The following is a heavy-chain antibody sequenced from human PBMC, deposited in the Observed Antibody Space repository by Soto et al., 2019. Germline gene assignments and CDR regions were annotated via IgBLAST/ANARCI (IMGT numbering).Heavy chain of an antibody. CDR2: ISGSGTSS. V-gene: IGHV3-23*01. J-gene: IGHJ4*02. CDR1: GFTFSIYA. CDR3: AKYHPGGWYGSLDY. Sequence: EVQLLESGGGLVQPGGSLRLSCAASGFTFSIYAMSWVRQAPGKGLEWVSSISGSGTSSYYADSVKGRFTFSRDNSKNTLNLQMNSLRADDTAVYFCAKYHPGGWYGSLDYWGQGTLVTVSS. D-gene: IGHD6-19*01.